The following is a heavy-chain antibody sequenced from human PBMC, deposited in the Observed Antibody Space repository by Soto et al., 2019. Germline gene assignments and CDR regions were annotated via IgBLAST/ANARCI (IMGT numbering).Heavy chain of an antibody. CDR3: AKSSTISIEYGMDV. D-gene: IGHD3-3*01. J-gene: IGHJ6*02. Sequence: GGSLRLSCAASGFTFSSYAMSWVRQAPGKGLEWVSAISGSGGSTYYADSVKGRFTISRDNSKNTLYLQMNSLRAEDTAVYYCAKSSTISIEYGMDVWGQGTTVTVSS. CDR2: ISGSGGST. V-gene: IGHV3-23*01. CDR1: GFTFSSYA.